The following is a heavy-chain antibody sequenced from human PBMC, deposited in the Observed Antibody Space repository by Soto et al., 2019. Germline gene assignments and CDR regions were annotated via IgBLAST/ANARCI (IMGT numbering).Heavy chain of an antibody. Sequence: QITLKESGPPVVKPTEPLTLTCTFSGFSLTTSGVGVGWVRQSPGKAPEWLALIYWDDDKRYSTSLKSRLTITKDTSKNLVVLTMANVDPADAATYYCAHRLLCTVFGLVTTTAIYFDFWGQGTPVVVSS. CDR1: GFSLTTSGVG. J-gene: IGHJ4*02. V-gene: IGHV2-5*02. CDR3: AHRLLCTVFGLVTTTAIYFDF. CDR2: IYWDDDK. D-gene: IGHD3-3*01.